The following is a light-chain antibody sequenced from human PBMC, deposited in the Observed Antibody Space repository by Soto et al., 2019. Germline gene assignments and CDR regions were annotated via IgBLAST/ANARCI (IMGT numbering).Light chain of an antibody. Sequence: QSVLTQPPSVSGAPGQRVTISCTGSSSNIGAGYDVHWYQQLPGTAPKLLIYGNSNRPSGVPDRFSGSKSGTSASLAITGLQAEDEADYSCQSYDSSLSALFGTGTKLTVL. CDR3: QSYDSSLSAL. CDR2: GNS. V-gene: IGLV1-40*01. J-gene: IGLJ1*01. CDR1: SSNIGAGYD.